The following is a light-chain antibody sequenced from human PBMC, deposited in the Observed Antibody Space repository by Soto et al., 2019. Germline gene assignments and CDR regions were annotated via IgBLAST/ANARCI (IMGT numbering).Light chain of an antibody. V-gene: IGLV2-14*01. CDR3: ISYTGSSASYV. J-gene: IGLJ1*01. Sequence: QSALTQPASVSGSPGQSITISCTGTSSDVGGYYYVSWYQHHPGKAPKLMIYQVSNRPSGVASRFSGSKSGNTASLTISGLQAEDEAYYYCISYTGSSASYVFGTGTKLTVL. CDR1: SSDVGGYYY. CDR2: QVS.